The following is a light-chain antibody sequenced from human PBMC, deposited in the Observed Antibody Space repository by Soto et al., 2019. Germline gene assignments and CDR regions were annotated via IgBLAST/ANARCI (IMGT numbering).Light chain of an antibody. J-gene: IGKJ1*01. CDR2: DAS. CDR3: QQYDSSPRT. Sequence: DIHITQSPSTLAASVGDRLTITCRASQSISSWLAWYQQKPGKAPKLLIYDASSLQSGVPSRFSGSGSGTDFTLTISRLEPEDFAVYYCQQYDSSPRTFGQGTKVDIK. V-gene: IGKV1-5*01. CDR1: QSISSW.